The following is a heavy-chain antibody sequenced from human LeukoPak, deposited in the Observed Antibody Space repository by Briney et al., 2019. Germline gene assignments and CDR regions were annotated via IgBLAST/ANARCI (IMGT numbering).Heavy chain of an antibody. Sequence: GASVTVSCKASGYTITNNYMHWVRQAPGQGLEWMGVINPSGTGTSYAQKFQGRITMSRDMSTSTVYMELSSLRSEDTAFYYCATDHSMANTAWWFDPWGQGTLVTVSS. D-gene: IGHD5-24*01. V-gene: IGHV1-46*01. CDR3: ATDHSMANTAWWFDP. CDR1: GYTITNNY. J-gene: IGHJ5*02. CDR2: INPSGTGT.